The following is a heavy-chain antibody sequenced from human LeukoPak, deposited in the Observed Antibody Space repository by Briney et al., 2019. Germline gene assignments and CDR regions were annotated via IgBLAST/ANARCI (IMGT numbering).Heavy chain of an antibody. CDR3: ARDLEDSSPFGAFDM. J-gene: IGHJ3*02. Sequence: TGGSLRLSCAASGFTFSNYGMHWVRQVPGKGLEWVAAIWFDGIRKYYADSVKGRLTISRDNSKNTLYLQMNSLRAEDTAVYYCARDLEDSSPFGAFDMWGQGTMVPVSS. CDR2: IWFDGIRK. V-gene: IGHV3-33*01. D-gene: IGHD3-22*01. CDR1: GFTFSNYG.